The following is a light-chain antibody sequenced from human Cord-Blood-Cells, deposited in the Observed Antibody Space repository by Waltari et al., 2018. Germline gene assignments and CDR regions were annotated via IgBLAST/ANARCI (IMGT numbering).Light chain of an antibody. CDR3: QQYYSTPPT. J-gene: IGKJ4*01. CDR2: LAS. CDR1: QSVLYSSNKKNY. V-gene: IGKV4-1*01. Sequence: DIVMTQSPASLAVALGGTATSNCQSSQSVLYSSNKKNYLAWYQQKPGQSPKLLIYLASTRESGVPDRFSGSGSGTDFTLTISSLQAEDVAVYYCQQYYSTPPTFGGGTKVEIK.